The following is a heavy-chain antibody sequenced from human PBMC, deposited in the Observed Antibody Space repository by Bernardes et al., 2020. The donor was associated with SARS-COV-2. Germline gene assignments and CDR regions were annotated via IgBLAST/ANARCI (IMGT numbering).Heavy chain of an antibody. Sequence: GGSLRLSCAASGFTFNDCAMSWVRQVPGEGLAWVAIVSIHGDVSYADSVKGRFTISRDNTKNTLYLQMNSLRAEDTAVYYCVRGRSIAVSGPFDYWGQGTLVTVSS. CDR1: GFTFNDCA. V-gene: IGHV3-23*01. D-gene: IGHD6-19*01. CDR3: VRGRSIAVSGPFDY. CDR2: VSIHGDV. J-gene: IGHJ4*02.